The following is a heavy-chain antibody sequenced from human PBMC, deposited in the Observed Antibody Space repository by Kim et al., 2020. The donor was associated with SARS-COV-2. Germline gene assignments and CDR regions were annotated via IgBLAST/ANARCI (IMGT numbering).Heavy chain of an antibody. CDR2: T. J-gene: IGHJ4*02. Sequence: TPHTPTLKSRVTISVEPSKNQFSLKLSSVTAADTAVYYCASLPYYDSRPIWGQGTLVTVSS. V-gene: IGHV4-30-2*05. CDR3: ASLPYYDSRPI. D-gene: IGHD3-22*01.